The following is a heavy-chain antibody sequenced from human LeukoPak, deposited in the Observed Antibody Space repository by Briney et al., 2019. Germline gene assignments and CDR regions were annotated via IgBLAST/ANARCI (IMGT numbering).Heavy chain of an antibody. V-gene: IGHV3-30-3*01. Sequence: PGRSLRLSCAASGFTFSSYAMHWVRQAPGKGLEWVAVISYDGSNKYYADSVKGRFTISRDNSKNTLYLQMNSLRAEDTAVYYCARGLPYGDYSYYFDYWGQGTLVTVSS. CDR2: ISYDGSNK. J-gene: IGHJ4*02. D-gene: IGHD4-17*01. CDR3: ARGLPYGDYSYYFDY. CDR1: GFTFSSYA.